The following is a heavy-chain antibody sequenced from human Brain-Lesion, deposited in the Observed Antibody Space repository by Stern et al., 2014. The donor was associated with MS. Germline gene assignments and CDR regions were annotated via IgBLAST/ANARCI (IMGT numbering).Heavy chain of an antibody. J-gene: IGHJ4*02. Sequence: VQLVESGLGLVKPSETLSLTCTVSGGSISSSTYYWAWIRQPPGQGLEWIGNIYYSGFTYYNPSLKSRVTISVDMSKNQFSLKLSSVTAADTAIYYCARHDSVPRPSQLYSARDRGPGYFDYWGQGTLVTVSS. CDR1: GGSISSSTYY. CDR3: ARHDSVPRPSQLYSARDRGPGYFDY. V-gene: IGHV4-39*01. D-gene: IGHD1-26*01. CDR2: IYYSGFT.